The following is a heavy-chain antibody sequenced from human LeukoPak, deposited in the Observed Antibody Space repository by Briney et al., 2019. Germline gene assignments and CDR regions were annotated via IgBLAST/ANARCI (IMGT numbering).Heavy chain of an antibody. J-gene: IGHJ2*01. Sequence: SETLSLTCTVSGGSISSYYWSWIRQPAGKGLEWIGRIYTSGSTNYNPSLKSRVTMSVDTSKNQFSLKLSSVTAADTAVYYCARDYDILTGYTQLVPLVVWYFDLWGRGTLVTVSS. CDR2: IYTSGST. CDR1: GGSISSYY. D-gene: IGHD3-9*01. V-gene: IGHV4-4*07. CDR3: ARDYDILTGYTQLVPLVVWYFDL.